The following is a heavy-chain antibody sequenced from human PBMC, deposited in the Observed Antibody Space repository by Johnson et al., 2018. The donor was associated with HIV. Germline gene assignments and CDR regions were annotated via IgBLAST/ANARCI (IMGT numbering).Heavy chain of an antibody. CDR3: ARDMRWSKAFDI. CDR1: GFTFDDYA. CDR2: ITRNSGGR. D-gene: IGHD3-3*01. V-gene: IGHV3-9*01. Sequence: VESGGGLVQPGRSLRLSCAASGFTFDDYAMHWVRQAPGTGLAWVSGITRNSGGRSSADSVTGRVTISRDNAKNSLSRQMNSLRPEDTALYYCARDMRWSKAFDIWGQGTMVTVSS. J-gene: IGHJ3*02.